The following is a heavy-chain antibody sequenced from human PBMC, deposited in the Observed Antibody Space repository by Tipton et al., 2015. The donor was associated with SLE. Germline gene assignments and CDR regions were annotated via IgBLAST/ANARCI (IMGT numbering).Heavy chain of an antibody. CDR1: RYTFTKYD. J-gene: IGHJ3*02. V-gene: IGHV1-18*01. Sequence: QLVQSGTEVKKPGASVRVSCKASRYTFTKYDISWVRQAPGQGLEWMGWISIYSGDANYARRLQGRVTMTRDTSTNTAYMELKSLRSDDTAVYYCATKVGNDAFEIWGQGTMLTVSS. CDR3: ATKVGNDAFEI. D-gene: IGHD1-26*01. CDR2: ISIYSGDA.